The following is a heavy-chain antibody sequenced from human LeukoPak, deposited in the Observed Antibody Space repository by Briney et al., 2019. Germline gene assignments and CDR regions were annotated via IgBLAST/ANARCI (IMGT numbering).Heavy chain of an antibody. CDR1: GGTFSSYA. V-gene: IGHV1-69*01. Sequence: GSSVKVSCKASGGTFSSYAISWVRQAPGQGLEWMGGIIPIFGTANYAQKFQGRVTITADESTSTAYMELSSLRSEDTAVYYCARGRTAAGTDWYYYYYMDVWGKGTTVTISS. CDR3: ARGRTAAGTDWYYYYYMDV. CDR2: IIPIFGTA. J-gene: IGHJ6*03. D-gene: IGHD6-13*01.